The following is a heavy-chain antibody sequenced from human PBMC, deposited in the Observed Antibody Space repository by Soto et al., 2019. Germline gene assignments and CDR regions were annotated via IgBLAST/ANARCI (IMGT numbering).Heavy chain of an antibody. Sequence: QVQLQESGPGLVKPSETLSLTCTVSGGSISSYYWSWIRQPPGKGLEWIGYIYYSGSTNYNPSRKSRVTRAVDTSKNQFALKLSSVTAADTAVYYCARQTGYSSTTNWFDPWGQGTLVTVSS. CDR3: ARQTGYSSTTNWFDP. CDR2: IYYSGST. V-gene: IGHV4-59*08. D-gene: IGHD6-13*01. J-gene: IGHJ5*02. CDR1: GGSISSYY.